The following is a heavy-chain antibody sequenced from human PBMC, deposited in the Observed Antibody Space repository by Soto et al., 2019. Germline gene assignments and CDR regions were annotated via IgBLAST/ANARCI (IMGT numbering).Heavy chain of an antibody. V-gene: IGHV3-23*01. CDR1: GFTFSSYA. CDR2: ISVGGETT. J-gene: IGHJ4*02. Sequence: EVQLLESGGGLVQPGGSLRLSCAASGFTFSSYAMWWVRQAPGKGLECVSAISVGGETTYYADSVTGRFTISRGNSKNTLYLQMNSLRAEDTAVYFCAFNSGSGSYYFDYWGEVTLVTVSA. CDR3: AFNSGSGSYYFDY. D-gene: IGHD3-10*01.